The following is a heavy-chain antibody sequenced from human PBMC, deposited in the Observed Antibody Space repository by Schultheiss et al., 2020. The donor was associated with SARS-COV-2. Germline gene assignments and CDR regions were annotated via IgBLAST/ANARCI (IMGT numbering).Heavy chain of an antibody. D-gene: IGHD2-15*01. V-gene: IGHV1-8*03. CDR2: MNPNSGNT. CDR3: ARDEYCSGGSCYLDY. J-gene: IGHJ4*02. Sequence: ASVKVSCKASGYTFTSHDINWVRQATGQGLEWMGWMNPNSGNTGYAQKFQGRVTITADKSTSTAYMELSSLRSEDTAVYYCARDEYCSGGSCYLDYWGQGTLVTVSS. CDR1: GYTFTSHD.